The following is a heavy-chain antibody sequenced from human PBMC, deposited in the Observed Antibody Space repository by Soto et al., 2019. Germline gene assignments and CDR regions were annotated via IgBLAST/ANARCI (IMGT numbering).Heavy chain of an antibody. CDR1: GFIFKNSE. J-gene: IGHJ4*02. D-gene: IGHD5-18*01. V-gene: IGHV3-48*03. Sequence: SGGSLRLSCAASGFIFKNSEMNWVRQAPGKGLEWISYISTGDTTIYYADSVMGRFTISRDDAKNSLYLQMNSLRAEDTAVYYCARARGGYTFGYIFDDWGQGTLVTVSS. CDR2: ISTGDTTI. CDR3: ARARGGYTFGYIFDD.